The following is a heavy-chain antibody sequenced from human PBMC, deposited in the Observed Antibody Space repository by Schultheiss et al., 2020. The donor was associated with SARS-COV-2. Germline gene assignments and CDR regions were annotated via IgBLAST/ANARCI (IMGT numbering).Heavy chain of an antibody. CDR2: IIPIFGTA. V-gene: IGHV1-69*13. CDR1: GGTFSSYA. D-gene: IGHD3-10*01. CDR3: AKEASPYYYGSGSYPHFDY. Sequence: SVKVSCKASGGTFSSYAISWVRQAPGQGLEWMGGIIPIFGTANYAQKFQGRVTITADESTSTAYMELSSLRAEDTAVYYCAKEASPYYYGSGSYPHFDYWGQGTLVTVSS. J-gene: IGHJ4*02.